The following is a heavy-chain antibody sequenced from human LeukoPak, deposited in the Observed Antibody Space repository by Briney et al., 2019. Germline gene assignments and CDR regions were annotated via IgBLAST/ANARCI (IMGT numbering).Heavy chain of an antibody. J-gene: IGHJ4*02. V-gene: IGHV4-4*02. CDR1: GGSISSSNW. D-gene: IGHD5-18*01. CDR2: IYHSGST. CDR3: ARAIQLWPTYYFDY. Sequence: SGTLSLTCAVTGGSISSSNWWSWVRQPPGKGLEWIGEIYHSGSTNYNPSLKSRVTISVDKSKNQFSLKLSSVTAADTAVYYCARAIQLWPTYYFDYWGQGTLVTVSS.